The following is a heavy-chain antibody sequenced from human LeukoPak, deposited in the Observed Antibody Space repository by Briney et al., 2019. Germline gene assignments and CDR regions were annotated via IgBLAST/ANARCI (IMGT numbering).Heavy chain of an antibody. Sequence: SETLSLTCIVSGGSISSGGYYWSWIRQHPGKGLEWIGYIYYSGSTYYNPSLKSRVTISVDTSRNQFSLKLSSVTAADTAVYYCARGRDNYYDSSGRRVGYEFDYWGQGTLVTVSS. CDR2: IYYSGST. D-gene: IGHD3-22*01. CDR3: ARGRDNYYDSSGRRVGYEFDY. CDR1: GGSISSGGYY. V-gene: IGHV4-31*03. J-gene: IGHJ4*02.